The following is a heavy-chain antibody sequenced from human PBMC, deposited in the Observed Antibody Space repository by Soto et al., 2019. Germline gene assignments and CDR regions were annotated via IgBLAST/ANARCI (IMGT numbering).Heavy chain of an antibody. Sequence: GGSLRLSCAASGFTFSDHYMDWVRQAPGKGLEWVGRIRHKANGYTAEYAASVKGRFTISRDDSKNSLYLQMNSLRTEDTAVYYCARVMQFFADYWGQGTLVTVSS. V-gene: IGHV3-72*01. J-gene: IGHJ4*02. D-gene: IGHD2-8*01. CDR3: ARVMQFFADY. CDR2: IRHKANGYTA. CDR1: GFTFSDHY.